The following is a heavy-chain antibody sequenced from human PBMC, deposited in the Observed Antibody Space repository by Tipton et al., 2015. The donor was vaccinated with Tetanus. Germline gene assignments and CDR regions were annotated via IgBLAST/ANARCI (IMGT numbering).Heavy chain of an antibody. V-gene: IGHV3-23*01. D-gene: IGHD6-19*01. Sequence: GSLRLSCTASGFTFSNYAMNWVRQAPGKGLEWVSGITGSGHISGSEGTTYYTDSVKGRFTISRDNTKSTLYLQMDSLRAEDTAVYYCAKDISGWNGDVHWGLGTLVTVSS. J-gene: IGHJ4*01. CDR3: AKDISGWNGDVH. CDR1: GFTFSNYA. CDR2: ITGSGHISGSEGTT.